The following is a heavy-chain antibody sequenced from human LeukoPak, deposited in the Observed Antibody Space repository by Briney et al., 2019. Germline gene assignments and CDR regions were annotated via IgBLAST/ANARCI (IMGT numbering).Heavy chain of an antibody. Sequence: PSETLSLTCAVYGGSFSGYYWSWIRQPPGKGLEWIGEINHSGSTNYNPSLKSRVTISVDTSKNQFSLKLSSVTAADTAVYYCARDNPDSSGYYYGAFDIWGQGTMVTVSS. CDR3: ARDNPDSSGYYYGAFDI. CDR2: INHSGST. J-gene: IGHJ3*02. CDR1: GGSFSGYY. V-gene: IGHV4-34*01. D-gene: IGHD3-22*01.